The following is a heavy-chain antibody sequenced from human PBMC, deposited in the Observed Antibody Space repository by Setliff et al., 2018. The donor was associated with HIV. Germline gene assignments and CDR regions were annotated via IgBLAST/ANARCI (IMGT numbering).Heavy chain of an antibody. V-gene: IGHV4-4*09. Sequence: SETLSLTCFVSGVSISGHFWGWIRQPPGKGLEWIGYTYTSGTTEYNPSLDSRVAISVDTSRDQFFLNLRSVTAADTALYFCARLIHTGLLYFDYWGLGMLVTVSS. CDR3: ARLIHTGLLYFDY. CDR2: TYTSGTT. J-gene: IGHJ4*02. CDR1: GVSISGHF. D-gene: IGHD2-8*02.